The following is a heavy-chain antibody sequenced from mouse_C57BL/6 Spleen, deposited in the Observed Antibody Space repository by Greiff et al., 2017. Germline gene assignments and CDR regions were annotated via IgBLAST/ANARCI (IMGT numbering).Heavy chain of an antibody. CDR2: IDPSDSET. J-gene: IGHJ4*01. D-gene: IGHD2-10*02. CDR3: ARSRYGNLYAIDY. CDR1: GYTFTSYW. Sequence: VQLQQPGAELVRPGSSVKLSCKASGYTFTSYWMHWVKQRPIQGLEWIGNIDPSDSETHYNQKFKDKATLTVDKSSSTAYMQLSSLTSEDSAVYYCARSRYGNLYAIDYWGQGTSVTVSS. V-gene: IGHV1-52*01.